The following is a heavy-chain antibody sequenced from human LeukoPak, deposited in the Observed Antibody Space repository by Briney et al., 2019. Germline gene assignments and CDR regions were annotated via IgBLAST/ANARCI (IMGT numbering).Heavy chain of an antibody. J-gene: IGHJ4*02. CDR1: GYTFTSYG. D-gene: IGHD2-2*01. Sequence: SVKVSCKASGYTFTSYGISWVRQAPGQGLEWMGGIIPIFGTANYAQKFQGRVTITTDESTSTAYMELSSLRSEDTAVYYCARGRQLGYCSSTSCPYFDYWGQGTLVTVSS. V-gene: IGHV1-69*05. CDR2: IIPIFGTA. CDR3: ARGRQLGYCSSTSCPYFDY.